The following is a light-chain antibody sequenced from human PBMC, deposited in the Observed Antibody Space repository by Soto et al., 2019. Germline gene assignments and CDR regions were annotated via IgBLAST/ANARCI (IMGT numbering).Light chain of an antibody. CDR3: SSYTSSSTLGV. CDR1: SSDIGGYNY. Sequence: QSALTQPASVSGSPGQSITISCTGSSSDIGGYNYVSWYQQHPGNAPKLMIYDVTTRPSGISNRVSGSKSGNTASLTISGLQAEDEADYYCSSYTSSSTLGVFGTGTKLTVL. CDR2: DVT. J-gene: IGLJ1*01. V-gene: IGLV2-14*01.